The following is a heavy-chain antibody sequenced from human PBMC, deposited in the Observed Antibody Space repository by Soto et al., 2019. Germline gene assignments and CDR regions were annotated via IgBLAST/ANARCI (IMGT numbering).Heavy chain of an antibody. CDR1: GFTFSSYG. Sequence: QVQLVESGGGVVQPGRSLRLSCAASGFTFSSYGMHWVRQAPGKGLEWVAVIWYDGSNTYYADSVKGRFTISRDNSKNTLYLQMNSLRAEDTAVYYCAREVHSSSWFAFDIWGQGTMVTVSS. V-gene: IGHV3-33*01. CDR3: AREVHSSSWFAFDI. CDR2: IWYDGSNT. D-gene: IGHD6-13*01. J-gene: IGHJ3*02.